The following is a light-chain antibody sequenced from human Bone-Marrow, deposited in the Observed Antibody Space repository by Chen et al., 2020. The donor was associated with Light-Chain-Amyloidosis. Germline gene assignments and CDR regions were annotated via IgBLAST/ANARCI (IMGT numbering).Light chain of an antibody. CDR2: EDD. J-gene: IGLJ3*02. Sequence: FMLTQPHSVWESPGKTVIISCTRSSGSIATNYVQWYQQRPGSSPTTVIYEDDPRPSGVPDRLSGSSEGSSYSASLTISGPEAEDEDDCYCPSCIGSSEGVFGGGTKLTVL. CDR1: SGSIATNY. V-gene: IGLV6-57*01. CDR3: PSCIGSSEGV.